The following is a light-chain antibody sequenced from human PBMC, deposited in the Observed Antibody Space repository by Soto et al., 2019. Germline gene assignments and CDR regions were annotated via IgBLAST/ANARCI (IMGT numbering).Light chain of an antibody. Sequence: EIVMTQSPGTLSVSPGERVTLSCRASQSVTNKLAWYQQKLGQAPRLLIYRASTRATGIPARFSGSGSGTEFNLTISSLQYEDFAVYYCQQYNNWPPLTFGQGTRLEI. CDR2: RAS. CDR1: QSVTNK. CDR3: QQYNNWPPLT. V-gene: IGKV3-15*01. J-gene: IGKJ5*01.